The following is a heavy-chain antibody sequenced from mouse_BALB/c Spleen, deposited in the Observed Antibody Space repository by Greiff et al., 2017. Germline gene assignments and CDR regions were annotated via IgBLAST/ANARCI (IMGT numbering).Heavy chain of an antibody. CDR2: INPSTGYT. D-gene: IGHD1-1*01. V-gene: IGHV1-7*01. CDR1: GYTFTSYW. J-gene: IGHJ3*01. Sequence: QVQLQQSGAELAKPGASVKMSCKASGYTFTSYWMHWVKQRPGQGLEWIGYINPSTGYTEYNQKFKDKATLTADKSSSTAYMQLSSLTSDDSAVYYCADYYGSSYLFAYWGQGTLVTVSA. CDR3: ADYYGSSYLFAY.